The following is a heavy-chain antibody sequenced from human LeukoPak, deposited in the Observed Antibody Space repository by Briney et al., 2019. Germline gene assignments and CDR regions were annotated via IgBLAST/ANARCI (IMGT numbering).Heavy chain of an antibody. J-gene: IGHJ4*02. CDR3: ARRWYSSGWSFDY. D-gene: IGHD6-19*01. CDR2: IYYSGST. V-gene: IGHV4-59*08. Sequence: PSETLSLTCTVSGGSISGYYWSWIRQPPGKGLEWIGYIYYSGSTNYNPSLKSRVTISVDTSKNQFSLKLSSVTAADTAVYYCARRWYSSGWSFDYWGQGTLVTVSS. CDR1: GGSISGYY.